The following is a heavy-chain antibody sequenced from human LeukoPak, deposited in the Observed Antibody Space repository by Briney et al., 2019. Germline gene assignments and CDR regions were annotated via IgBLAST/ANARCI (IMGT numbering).Heavy chain of an antibody. D-gene: IGHD3-10*01. CDR3: ARDVGYGSGSYYNPYNWFDS. J-gene: IGHJ5*01. V-gene: IGHV1-18*01. Sequence: ASVKVSCKASGYTLTSYGISWVRQAPGQGLEWMGWISAYNGNTNYARKLQGRVTMTTDTSTSTAYMELRSLRSDDTAVYYCARDVGYGSGSYYNPYNWFDSWGQGTLVTVSS. CDR1: GYTLTSYG. CDR2: ISAYNGNT.